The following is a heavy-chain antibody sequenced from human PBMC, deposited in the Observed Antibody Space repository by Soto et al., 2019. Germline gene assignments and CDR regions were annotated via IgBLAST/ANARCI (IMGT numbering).Heavy chain of an antibody. Sequence: EVQLLQSGGGLVQPGESLRLSCAASGFIFSSYTMSWVRKAPGKGLEWVSVISGSGGSPYHADSVQGRFTISRDNPKTTLYLQMNSLRAEDTAIYYCAKARCSSDTCYVPDYWGQGTLVNVSS. J-gene: IGHJ4*02. D-gene: IGHD2-2*01. CDR3: AKARCSSDTCYVPDY. CDR2: ISGSGGSP. CDR1: GFIFSSYT. V-gene: IGHV3-23*01.